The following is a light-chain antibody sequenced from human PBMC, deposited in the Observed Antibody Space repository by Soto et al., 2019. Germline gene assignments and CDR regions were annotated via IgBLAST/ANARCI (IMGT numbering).Light chain of an antibody. Sequence: EIVLTQSPGTLSLSPGERATLSCRASQSVSSNYLAWYQQKPGQTPRLLIYGASSRATGIPDRFSGSGSGKDFTLTISRLEPDDFAGYYCQQYGSSPYTFGQGTKLEIK. CDR1: QSVSSNY. J-gene: IGKJ2*01. CDR2: GAS. CDR3: QQYGSSPYT. V-gene: IGKV3-20*01.